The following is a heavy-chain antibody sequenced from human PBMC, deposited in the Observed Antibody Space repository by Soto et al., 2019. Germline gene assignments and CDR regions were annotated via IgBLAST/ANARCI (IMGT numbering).Heavy chain of an antibody. D-gene: IGHD3-22*01. Sequence: GGSLRLSCAASGFTFSDYYMSWIRQAPGKGLEWVSYISSSSSYTNYADSVKGRFTISRDNAKNSLYLQMNSLRAEDTAVYYCARRLYDSSGYQNGGWYFDYWGQGTLVTVSS. CDR1: GFTFSDYY. CDR2: ISSSSSYT. CDR3: ARRLYDSSGYQNGGWYFDY. J-gene: IGHJ4*02. V-gene: IGHV3-11*06.